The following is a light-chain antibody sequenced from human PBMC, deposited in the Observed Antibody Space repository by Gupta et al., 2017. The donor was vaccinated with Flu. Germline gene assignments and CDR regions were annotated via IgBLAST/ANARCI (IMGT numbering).Light chain of an antibody. V-gene: IGKV4-1*01. J-gene: IGKJ1*01. CDR1: QSVLYSSNKRSY. Sequence: LGKTPTINCKSSQSVLYSSNKRSYLAWYKQNPGQPPKVLLYWASIRESGVPDRFSGSGSGTDFTLTISRPQAEDVAVYYCQQYDSSPPWTFGQGTKVEI. CDR3: QQYDSSPPWT. CDR2: WAS.